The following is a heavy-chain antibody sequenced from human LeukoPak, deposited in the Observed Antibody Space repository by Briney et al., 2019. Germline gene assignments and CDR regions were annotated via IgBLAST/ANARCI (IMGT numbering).Heavy chain of an antibody. D-gene: IGHD3-22*01. CDR2: IYPGDSDT. V-gene: IGHV5-51*01. J-gene: IGHJ3*02. Sequence: GESLKISCKGSGYRFTSYWIGWVRKMPGKGLEWMGIIYPGDSDTRYSPSFQGQVTISADKSISTAYLQWSSLKASDTAMYYCASPLGYYDSSGYYYVLDDAFDIWGQGTMVTVSS. CDR1: GYRFTSYW. CDR3: ASPLGYYDSSGYYYVLDDAFDI.